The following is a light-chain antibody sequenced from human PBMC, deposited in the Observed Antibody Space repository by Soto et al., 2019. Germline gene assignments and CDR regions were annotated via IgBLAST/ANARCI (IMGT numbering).Light chain of an antibody. V-gene: IGKV3-20*01. J-gene: IGKJ1*01. CDR3: QQYGSSQS. Sequence: EIVLTQSPGTLSLSPGERATLSCRASQSVSSSYLAWYQQKPGQAPRLLIYGASSRANGIPDRFSGSGSGTDFTLTISRLAPEDFAVYYCQQYGSSQSFGQGTKVVIK. CDR1: QSVSSSY. CDR2: GAS.